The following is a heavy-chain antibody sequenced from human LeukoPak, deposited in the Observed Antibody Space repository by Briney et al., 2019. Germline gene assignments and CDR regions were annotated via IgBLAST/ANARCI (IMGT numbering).Heavy chain of an antibody. CDR2: ISGSGGST. D-gene: IGHD6-13*01. CDR1: GFTVSSNY. V-gene: IGHV3-23*01. CDR3: AKTGVGSSWYRYYYYMDV. Sequence: PGGSLRLSCAASGFTVSSNYMSWVRQAPGKGLEWVSAISGSGGSTYYADSVKGRFTISRDNSKNTLYLQMNSLRAEDTAVYYCAKTGVGSSWYRYYYYMDVWGKGTTVTVSS. J-gene: IGHJ6*03.